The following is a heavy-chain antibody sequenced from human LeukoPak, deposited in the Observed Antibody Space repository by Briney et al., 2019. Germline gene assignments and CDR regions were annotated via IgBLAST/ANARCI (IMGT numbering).Heavy chain of an antibody. CDR1: AFTISDYH. V-gene: IGHV3-11*06. Sequence: PGGSLRLSCAASAFTISDYHMSWIRQAPGKGLEWVSYISSTSIYTNYADSVKGRFTISRDNAKNSLYLQMNSLRAEDTAVYYCARDRGVTLFYYGMDVWGQGTTVTVSS. CDR2: ISSTSIYT. D-gene: IGHD2-21*02. J-gene: IGHJ6*02. CDR3: ARDRGVTLFYYGMDV.